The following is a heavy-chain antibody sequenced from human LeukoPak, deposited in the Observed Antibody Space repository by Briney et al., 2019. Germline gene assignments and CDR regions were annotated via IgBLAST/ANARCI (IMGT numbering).Heavy chain of an antibody. D-gene: IGHD2-2*01. CDR1: GFTFNTYG. V-gene: IGHV3-30*18. CDR3: AKAAYCTSTSCHFSGYAQRPLDS. Sequence: GSLRLSCVASGFTFNTYGIHWVRQAPGKGLEWVAGISSDGSSKDYADSVKGRFTISRDNSKNTLYLQMNSLRAEDTAVYYCAKAAYCTSTSCHFSGYAQRPLDSWGQGTLVTVSS. J-gene: IGHJ4*02. CDR2: ISSDGSSK.